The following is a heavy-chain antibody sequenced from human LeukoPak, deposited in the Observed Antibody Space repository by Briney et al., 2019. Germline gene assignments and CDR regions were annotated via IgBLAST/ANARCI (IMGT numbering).Heavy chain of an antibody. CDR1: GFALSSHW. V-gene: IGHV3-7*03. CDR3: ARNNGMDV. Sequence: GGSLRLSCAASGFALSSHWMTWVRQVPGKGPEWVANVNRDGSETYYLDSVKGRFTISKNNARNSLYLQMNSLRAEDTALYHCARNNGMDVWGQGTTVIVSS. CDR2: VNRDGSET. J-gene: IGHJ6*02.